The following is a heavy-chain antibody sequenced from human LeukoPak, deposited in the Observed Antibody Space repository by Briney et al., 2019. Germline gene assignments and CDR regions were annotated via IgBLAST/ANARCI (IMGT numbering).Heavy chain of an antibody. CDR3: DRAKPHPNGWLWEGLDY. J-gene: IGHJ4*02. CDR2: ICASMEFI. D-gene: IGHD3-9*01. Sequence: GGALRLSCAASVVTFISYNMNVVRQAPGKGLECVSSICASMEFIYYADSVRGRCTISRDNDNKKELLEMQSLGVEDTAAYYCDRAKPHPNGWLWEGLDYWGQGSLVTVSS. V-gene: IGHV3-21*01. CDR1: VVTFISYN.